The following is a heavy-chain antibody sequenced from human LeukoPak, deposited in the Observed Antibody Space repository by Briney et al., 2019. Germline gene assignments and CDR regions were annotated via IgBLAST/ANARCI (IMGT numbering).Heavy chain of an antibody. V-gene: IGHV4-4*07. CDR2: IYTSGTT. Sequence: PSETLSLTCTVSGGSTINYFRSWIRQPAGKGLEWIGHIYTSGTTHYNPSPKNRVTISLDTSKSQLSLQLNSVTAADTAVYYCARAEGSGSGAYTLDYWGQGILVTVSS. J-gene: IGHJ4*02. CDR1: GGSTINYF. D-gene: IGHD3-10*01. CDR3: ARAEGSGSGAYTLDY.